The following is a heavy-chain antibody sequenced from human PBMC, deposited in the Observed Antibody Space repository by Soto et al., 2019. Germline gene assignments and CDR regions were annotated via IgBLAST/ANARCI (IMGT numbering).Heavy chain of an antibody. J-gene: IGHJ5*02. CDR1: AYSFTTYH. Sequence: QVQLVQSGAEVKKPGASVTLSCKASAYSFTTYHIHWVRQAPGQGLEWMGLINPDAGATNYAQRLQGRRRPTRETSKSTVYMELRSLRFDDTAVYYCARGDIVLVPASEGNWFDPWGQGTLVTVSS. D-gene: IGHD2-2*01. CDR2: INPDAGAT. V-gene: IGHV1-46*04. CDR3: ARGDIVLVPASEGNWFDP.